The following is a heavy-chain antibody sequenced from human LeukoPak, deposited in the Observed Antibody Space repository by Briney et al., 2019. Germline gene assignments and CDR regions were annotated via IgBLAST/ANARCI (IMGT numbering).Heavy chain of an antibody. CDR1: GGSINNYY. CDR3: ARLPYYYGMDV. J-gene: IGHJ6*02. V-gene: IGHV4-4*07. Sequence: SETLSLTCTVSGGSINNYYWSWIRQPAGKGLEWIGRIYTRGSTNYNPSLKSRVTISVDTSKNQFSLKLSSVTAADTAVYYCARLPYYYGMDVWGQGTTVTVSS. CDR2: IYTRGST.